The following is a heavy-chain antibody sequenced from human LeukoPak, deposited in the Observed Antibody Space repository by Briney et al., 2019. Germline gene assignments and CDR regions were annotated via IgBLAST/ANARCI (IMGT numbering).Heavy chain of an antibody. V-gene: IGHV1-24*01. D-gene: IGHD3-10*01. CDR3: ARDTVLRITMVRGVILGY. Sequence: ASVKVSCKVSGYTLTELSMHWVRQAPGKGLEWMGGFDPEDGETIYAQKFQGRVTMTEDTSTDTAYMELSSLRSDDTAVYYCARDTVLRITMVRGVILGYWGQGTLVTVSS. CDR2: FDPEDGET. CDR1: GYTLTELS. J-gene: IGHJ4*02.